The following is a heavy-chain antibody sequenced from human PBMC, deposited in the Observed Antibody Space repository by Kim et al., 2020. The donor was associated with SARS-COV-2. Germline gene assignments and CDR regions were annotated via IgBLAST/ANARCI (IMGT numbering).Heavy chain of an antibody. CDR1: GFTFSSYA. V-gene: IGHV3-23*01. J-gene: IGHJ4*02. CDR3: AKLIQHQRTYYYDSSGPGSRLSDY. D-gene: IGHD3-22*01. Sequence: GGSLRLSCAASGFTFSSYAMSWVRQAPGKGLEWVSAISGSGGSTYYADSVKGRFTISRDNSKNTLYLQMNSLRAEDTAVYYCAKLIQHQRTYYYDSSGPGSRLSDYWGQGTLVTVSS. CDR2: ISGSGGST.